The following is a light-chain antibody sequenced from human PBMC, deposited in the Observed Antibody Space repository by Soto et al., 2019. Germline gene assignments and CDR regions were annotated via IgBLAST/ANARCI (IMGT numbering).Light chain of an antibody. V-gene: IGKV1-39*01. CDR2: AAS. CDR3: QQSYITPHT. Sequence: DIQMTQSPSSLAASVGGTVTITCRASETITTFLNWYKQKSGRAPQLLIFAASILQSGVPSRFSGSGSGTEFTLTISSLRPEDFATYYCQQSYITPHTFGRRTKVEI. J-gene: IGKJ2*01. CDR1: ETITTF.